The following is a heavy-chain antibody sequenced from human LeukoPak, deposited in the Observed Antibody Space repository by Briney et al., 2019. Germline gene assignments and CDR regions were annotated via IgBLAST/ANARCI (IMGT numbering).Heavy chain of an antibody. D-gene: IGHD3-9*01. J-gene: IGHJ4*02. CDR1: GFTLSAYG. CDR3: AKGRRGASYVHYFDN. Sequence: PGKSLRLSCAASGFTLSAYGMRWVRQAPGKGLDWVSVVYFHGAIEYYADSVKGGFSISRYNSNNTMYLQMNGVRVEDTAVYYCAKGRRGASYVHYFDNWGRGTLVTVSS. CDR2: VYFHGAIE. V-gene: IGHV3-30*18.